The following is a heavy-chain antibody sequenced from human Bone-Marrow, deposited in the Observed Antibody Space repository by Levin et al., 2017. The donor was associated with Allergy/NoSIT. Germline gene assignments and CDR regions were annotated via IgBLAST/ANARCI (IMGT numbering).Heavy chain of an antibody. J-gene: IGHJ6*02. V-gene: IGHV6-1*01. CDR3: ASDFSGTTFSSTYYYYGMDD. CDR1: GDSVSSNIAA. CDR2: TYYRSKWYN. D-gene: IGHD1-7*01. Sequence: SQTLSLTCAIPGDSVSSNIAAWNWIRQSPSRGLEWLGRTYYRSKWYNDYAVSVKSRITINPDTSKNQFSLQLNSVTPEDTAVYYCASDFSGTTFSSTYYYYGMDDWGQGTTVTVSS.